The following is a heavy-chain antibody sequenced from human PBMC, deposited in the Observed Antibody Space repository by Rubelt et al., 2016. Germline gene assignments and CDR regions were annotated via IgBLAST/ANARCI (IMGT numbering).Heavy chain of an antibody. J-gene: IGHJ4*02. V-gene: IGHV1-18*01. D-gene: IGHD1-7*01. CDR1: GYTFTSYG. CDR2: ISAYNGNQ. Sequence: QVQLVQSGAEVKKPGASVKVSCKASGYTFTSYGISWVRQAPGQGLEWMGWISAYNGNQNYAQKLQGRFTMTTDTATSTAYMELRSLRSDDTAVYYCARDLPPFRRYNWNFPLDYWGQGTLVTVSS. CDR3: ARDLPPFRRYNWNFPLDY.